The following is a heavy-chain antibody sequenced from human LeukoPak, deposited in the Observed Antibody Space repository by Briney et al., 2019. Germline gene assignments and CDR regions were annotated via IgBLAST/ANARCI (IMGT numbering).Heavy chain of an antibody. CDR3: ARDQSSSGWDVARYYYYYYYMDV. Sequence: ASVKVSCKASGYTFTSYGISWVRQAPGQGLEWMGWISAYNGNTNYAQKLQGRVTMTTDTSTSTAYMELRSLRSDDTAVYYCARDQSSSGWDVARYYYYYYYMDVWGKETTVTVSS. CDR1: GYTFTSYG. V-gene: IGHV1-18*01. J-gene: IGHJ6*03. D-gene: IGHD6-19*01. CDR2: ISAYNGNT.